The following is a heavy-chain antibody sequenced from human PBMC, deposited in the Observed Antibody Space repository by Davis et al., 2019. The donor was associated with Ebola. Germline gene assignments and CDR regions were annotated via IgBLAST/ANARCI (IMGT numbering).Heavy chain of an antibody. V-gene: IGHV4-34*01. Sequence: SETLSLTCAVYSGSFSGYYWSWIRQSPGKGLEWIGEISHTGDTNYNPSLKSRVIISVDTSKNQFSLKLSSVTAADTAVYYCARGRIVVVPAAIQGYYYYGMDVWGQGTTVTVSS. CDR1: SGSFSGYY. CDR3: ARGRIVVVPAAIQGYYYYGMDV. CDR2: ISHTGDT. J-gene: IGHJ6*02. D-gene: IGHD2-2*02.